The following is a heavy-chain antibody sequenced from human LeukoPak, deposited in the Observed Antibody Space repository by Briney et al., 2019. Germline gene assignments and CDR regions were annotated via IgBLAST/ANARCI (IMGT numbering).Heavy chain of an antibody. V-gene: IGHV4-59*01. CDR3: ATDGTSGYYSYGMDV. CDR2: IYYSGST. D-gene: IGHD2-8*01. J-gene: IGHJ6*02. CDR1: GGSISSYY. Sequence: SETLPLTCTVSGGSISSYYWSWIRQPPGRGLEWIGYIYYSGSTNYNPSRKSRVTISVDTSKKQLSLKLSSATAPDTALYHCATDGTSGYYSYGMDVCGQGPTPTAS.